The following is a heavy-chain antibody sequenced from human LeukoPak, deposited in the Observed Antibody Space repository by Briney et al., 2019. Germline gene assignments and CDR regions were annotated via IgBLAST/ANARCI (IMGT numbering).Heavy chain of an antibody. J-gene: IGHJ6*03. V-gene: IGHV1-46*01. Sequence: ASVKVSCKASGYTFTSYYIHWVRQAPGQGLEWMGIINPSGGSTSYAQKFQGRVTLTEDTSTDTAYMELSSLRSADTAMYYCAINAYCSSNSCWGNYYYYYMDVWGKGTTVTVSS. CDR3: AINAYCSSNSCWGNYYYYYMDV. D-gene: IGHD2-2*01. CDR1: GYTFTSYY. CDR2: INPSGGST.